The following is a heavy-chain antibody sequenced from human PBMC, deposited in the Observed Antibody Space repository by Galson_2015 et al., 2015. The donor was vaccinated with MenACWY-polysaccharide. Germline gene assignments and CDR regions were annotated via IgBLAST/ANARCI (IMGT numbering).Heavy chain of an antibody. D-gene: IGHD2-2*01. J-gene: IGHJ3*02. CDR3: ARDGGGGGYCSSTGCRGAFDI. CDR1: GFTFSDYY. Sequence: SLRLSCAASGFTFSDYYMTWIRQAPGKGLDWVSYISSSGSTVDYADSVKGRFTISRDNAKNSPYLQMSSLRAEDTAVYYCARDGGGGGYCSSTGCRGAFDIWGQGTVVTVSS. V-gene: IGHV3-11*01. CDR2: ISSSGSTV.